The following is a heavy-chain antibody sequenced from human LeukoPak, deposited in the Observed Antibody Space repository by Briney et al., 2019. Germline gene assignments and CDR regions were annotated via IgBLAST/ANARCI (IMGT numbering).Heavy chain of an antibody. CDR1: GFTFYDYA. CDR3: AKDLEYSSSSPAFDI. V-gene: IGHV3-9*03. J-gene: IGHJ3*02. Sequence: GGSLRLSCAASGFTFYDYAMHCVRHAPGKGLGWVSGISWNSGSIGYADSVKGRFTISRDNAKNSLYLQMNSLRAEDMALYYCAKDLEYSSSSPAFDIWGQGTMVTVSS. D-gene: IGHD6-6*01. CDR2: ISWNSGSI.